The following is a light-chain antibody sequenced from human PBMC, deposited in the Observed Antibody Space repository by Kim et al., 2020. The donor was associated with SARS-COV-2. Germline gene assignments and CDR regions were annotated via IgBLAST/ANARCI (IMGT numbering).Light chain of an antibody. J-gene: IGKJ1*01. CDR1: QSVGYK. CDR3: QKYNNWPPWT. V-gene: IGKV3-15*01. Sequence: EIVMTQSPVTLSVSPGESATLSCRASQSVGYKLAWFQQKSGQAPRLLIYGASTRATGVPARFSGSGSGTDFTLTISSLQSEDFATYYCQKYNNWPPWTFGQGTKVDIK. CDR2: GAS.